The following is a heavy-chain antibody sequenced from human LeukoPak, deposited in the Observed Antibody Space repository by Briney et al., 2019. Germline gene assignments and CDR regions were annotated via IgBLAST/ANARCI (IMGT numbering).Heavy chain of an antibody. CDR2: IYYSGST. CDR1: GGSISSYY. Sequence: SETLSLTRTVSGGSISSYYWSWIRQPPGKGLEWIGYIYYSGSTNYNPSLKSRVTISVDTSKNQFSLKLSSVTAADTAVYYCARTRTYYYDSSGFSEIVDAFDIWGQGTMVTVSS. V-gene: IGHV4-59*01. D-gene: IGHD3-22*01. CDR3: ARTRTYYYDSSGFSEIVDAFDI. J-gene: IGHJ3*02.